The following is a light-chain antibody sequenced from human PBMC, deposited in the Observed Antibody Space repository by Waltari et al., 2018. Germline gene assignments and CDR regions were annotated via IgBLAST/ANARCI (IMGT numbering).Light chain of an antibody. J-gene: IGLJ2*01. CDR2: EVS. Sequence: QSALTQPPSASGSPGQSVTISCTGTSSAVGVYNYVPWYQQHPGKAPKLMIYEVSKWPSGVPDRFSGSKSGNTASLTVSGLQAEDEADYYCSSYAGSNNLVFGGGTKLTVL. V-gene: IGLV2-8*01. CDR1: SSAVGVYNY. CDR3: SSYAGSNNLV.